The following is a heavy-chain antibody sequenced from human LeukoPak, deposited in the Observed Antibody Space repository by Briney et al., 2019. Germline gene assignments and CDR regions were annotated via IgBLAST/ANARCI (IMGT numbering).Heavy chain of an antibody. CDR1: GFTFSSYW. D-gene: IGHD6-13*01. Sequence: GGSLRLSCAASGFTFSSYWMYWVRQVPGKGLEWVAFIRYDGSNKYYADSVKGRFTISRDNSKNTLYLQMNSLRAEDTAVYYCAKVSMVPAYSSSWYLGNFQYWGQGTLVTVSS. CDR3: AKVSMVPAYSSSWYLGNFQY. CDR2: IRYDGSNK. V-gene: IGHV3-30*02. J-gene: IGHJ4*02.